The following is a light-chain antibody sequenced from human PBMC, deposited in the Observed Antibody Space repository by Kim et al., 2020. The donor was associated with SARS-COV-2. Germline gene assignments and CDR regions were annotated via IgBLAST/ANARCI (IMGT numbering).Light chain of an antibody. CDR1: SSDVGGYNY. V-gene: IGLV2-14*03. CDR2: GVT. Sequence: QSSTISCTGTSSDVGGYNYVSWYQQHPGKAPKLMIYGVTNRPSGVSNRFSGSKSGNTASLTISGLQAEDEADYYCSSYTSSSTNYVFGTGTKVTVL. CDR3: SSYTSSSTNYV. J-gene: IGLJ1*01.